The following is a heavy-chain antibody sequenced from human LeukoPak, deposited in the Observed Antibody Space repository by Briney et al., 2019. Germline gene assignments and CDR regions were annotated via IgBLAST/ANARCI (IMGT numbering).Heavy chain of an antibody. V-gene: IGHV3-48*02. CDR1: GFTFSAFA. J-gene: IGHJ4*02. Sequence: GGSLRLSCAASGFTFSAFAMDWVRQAPGKGLEWISYIRWRGHNAIYYTESVKGRFTISRDNAKNSLYLQMDSLRDEDTAVYFCARDCGVDGHIDYWGQGTLVTVSS. D-gene: IGHD5-24*01. CDR2: IRWRGHNAI. CDR3: ARDCGVDGHIDY.